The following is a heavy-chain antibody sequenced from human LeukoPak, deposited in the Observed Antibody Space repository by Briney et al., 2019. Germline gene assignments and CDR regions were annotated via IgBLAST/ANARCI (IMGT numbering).Heavy chain of an antibody. J-gene: IGHJ4*02. V-gene: IGHV4-34*01. CDR1: GGSFSGYY. D-gene: IGHD3-3*01. CDR2: INHSGST. CDR3: ARLEIATISGGYFDY. Sequence: SETLSLTCAVYGGSFSGYYWSWIRQPPGKGLEWIGEINHSGSTNYNPSLKSRVTISVDTSKNQFSLKLSSVTAADTAVYYCARLEIATISGGYFDYWGQGTLVTVSS.